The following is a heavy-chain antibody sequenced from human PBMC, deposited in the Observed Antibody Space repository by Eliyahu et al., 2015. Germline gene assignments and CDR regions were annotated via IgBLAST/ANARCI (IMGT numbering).Heavy chain of an antibody. CDR1: GLAVSETG. D-gene: IGHD2-21*01. CDR2: LWGDGXSQ. V-gene: IGHV3-33*01. Sequence: QVHLVESGGGVVQPGXSLRLSCSLSGLAVSETGTVWVRQAPGKGLEXVXLLWGDGXSQFYADSVKGRFTISRDISRNTVYLQMTDLAVDDTAIYFCARGIYYFDYWGQGTLVTVST. J-gene: IGHJ4*02. CDR3: ARGIYYFDY.